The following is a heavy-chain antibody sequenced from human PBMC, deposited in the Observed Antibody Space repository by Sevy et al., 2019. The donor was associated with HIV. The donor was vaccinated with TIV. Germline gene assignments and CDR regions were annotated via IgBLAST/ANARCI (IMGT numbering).Heavy chain of an antibody. CDR3: AKSTYYDFWSGYLYYYYYYGMDV. V-gene: IGHV3-23*01. CDR1: GFTFSSYA. J-gene: IGHJ6*02. D-gene: IGHD3-3*01. Sequence: GGSLRLSCAASGFTFSSYAMSWVRQAPGTGLEWVSAISGSGGSTYYADSVKGRFTISRDNSKNTLYLQMNSLRAEDTAVYYCAKSTYYDFWSGYLYYYYYYGMDVWGQWTTVTVSS. CDR2: ISGSGGST.